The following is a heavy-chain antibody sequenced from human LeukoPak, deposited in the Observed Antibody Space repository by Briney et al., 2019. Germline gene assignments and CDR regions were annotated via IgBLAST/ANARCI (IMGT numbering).Heavy chain of an antibody. CDR1: GFIFSSYA. V-gene: IGHV3-30-3*01. Sequence: GGSLRLSCAGSGFIFSSYAFHWVRQAPGKGLEWVALISYDGSDKYYADSVKGRVTISRDNSNSTLDPQINSLKAEDTAVYYCARVEQLAAFDIWGQGTMVTVSS. CDR2: ISYDGSDK. CDR3: ARVEQLAAFDI. J-gene: IGHJ3*02. D-gene: IGHD6-13*01.